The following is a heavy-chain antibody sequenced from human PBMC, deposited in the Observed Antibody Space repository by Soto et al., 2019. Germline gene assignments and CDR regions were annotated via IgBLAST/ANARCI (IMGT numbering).Heavy chain of an antibody. CDR3: ARSRANYCEGRGYYYSSFHY. CDR1: GGTFSSYA. CDR2: IIPMFGTA. V-gene: IGHV1-69*12. D-gene: IGHD3-22*01. J-gene: IGHJ4*02. Sequence: QVQLVQSGAEVKKPGSSVKVSCKTSGGTFSSYAISWVRQAPGQGLEWMGGIIPMFGTANYAQKFQGRVTITADESTSTAYMELSSLRSEDTAVYYCARSRANYCEGRGYYYSSFHYWGQGTLVTVSS.